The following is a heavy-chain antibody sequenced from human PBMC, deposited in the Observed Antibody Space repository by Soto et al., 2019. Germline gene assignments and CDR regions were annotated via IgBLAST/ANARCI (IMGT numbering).Heavy chain of an antibody. CDR3: ADVTCNRDYLP. CDR2: IRNEPYGYTT. D-gene: IGHD4-17*01. J-gene: IGHJ4*02. V-gene: IGHV3-72*01. Sequence: EVQLVASGGGLVQPGGSLRLSCVASGFSLSDHYMDWVRQAPGKGLEWLGLIRNEPYGYTTNYAASMKGRFTISRDDSTYALFLLMDSLTVEDAAIYDFADVTCNRDYLPWGRGPRVTVSS. CDR1: GFSLSDHY.